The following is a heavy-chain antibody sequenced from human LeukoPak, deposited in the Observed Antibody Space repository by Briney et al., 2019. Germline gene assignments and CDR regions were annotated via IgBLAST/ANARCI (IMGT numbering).Heavy chain of an antibody. CDR2: ISSSSTTK. Sequence: GGSLRLSCAASGFTFSSYSMNWVRQAPGKGLEWVSYISSSSTTKYYADSVKGRFTISRDNAGNSLYLQMNSLRDEDTAVYYCARDPLGVVAVGTDSDYWGQGTLVTVSS. CDR1: GFTFSSYS. D-gene: IGHD2-15*01. CDR3: ARDPLGVVAVGTDSDY. J-gene: IGHJ4*02. V-gene: IGHV3-48*02.